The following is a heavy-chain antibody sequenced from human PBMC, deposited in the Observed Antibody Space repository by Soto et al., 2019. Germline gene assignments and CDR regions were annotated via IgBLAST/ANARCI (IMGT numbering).Heavy chain of an antibody. J-gene: IGHJ4*02. Sequence: QVQLVQSGAEVKKPGASVKVSCKASGYTFTSYAMHWVRQAPGQRLEWMGWINAGNGNTKYSQKFQGRDTITRETTASTGYEEMSRLRSENTAVYYCARDLGFYGDYGVDYWGQGTLVTVSS. D-gene: IGHD4-17*01. CDR2: INAGNGNT. V-gene: IGHV1-3*01. CDR3: ARDLGFYGDYGVDY. CDR1: GYTFTSYA.